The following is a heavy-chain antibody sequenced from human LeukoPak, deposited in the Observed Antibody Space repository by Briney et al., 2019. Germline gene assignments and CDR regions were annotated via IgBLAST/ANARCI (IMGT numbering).Heavy chain of an antibody. CDR3: ARVEREYSSSSGVFDY. Sequence: ASVKVSCKASGYTSTSYAMHWVRQAPGQRLEWMGWINAGNGKTKYSQKFQGRVTITRDTSASTAYIELSSLRSEDTAVYYCARVEREYSSSSGVFDYWGQGTLVTVSS. V-gene: IGHV1-3*01. D-gene: IGHD6-6*01. J-gene: IGHJ4*02. CDR2: INAGNGKT. CDR1: GYTSTSYA.